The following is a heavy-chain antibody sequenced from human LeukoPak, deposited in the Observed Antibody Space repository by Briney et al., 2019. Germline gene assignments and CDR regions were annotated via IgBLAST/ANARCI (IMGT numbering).Heavy chain of an antibody. CDR3: AAALGRGIVGAADAFDI. Sequence: ASVKVSCKASGFTFTSSAMQWVRQARGQRLEWIGWIVVGSGNTNYAQKFQERVTITRDMSTSTAYMELSSLRSEDTAVYYCAAALGRGIVGAADAFDIWGQGTMVTVPS. CDR2: IVVGSGNT. J-gene: IGHJ3*02. V-gene: IGHV1-58*02. D-gene: IGHD1-26*01. CDR1: GFTFTSSA.